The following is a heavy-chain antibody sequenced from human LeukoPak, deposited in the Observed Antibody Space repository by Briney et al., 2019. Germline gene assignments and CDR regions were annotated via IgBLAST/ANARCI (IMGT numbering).Heavy chain of an antibody. CDR1: GFTFSSYW. V-gene: IGHV3-74*01. J-gene: IGHJ4*02. Sequence: GGSLRLSCAASGFTFSSYWMHWVRQAPGKGLVWVSRINSDGSSTNYADSVKGRFTISRDNSKNTLYLQLNSLRPEDTAVYYCASFPRGDLALVILDYWGQGTLVTVSS. CDR3: ASFPRGDLALVILDY. D-gene: IGHD2-21*01. CDR2: INSDGSST.